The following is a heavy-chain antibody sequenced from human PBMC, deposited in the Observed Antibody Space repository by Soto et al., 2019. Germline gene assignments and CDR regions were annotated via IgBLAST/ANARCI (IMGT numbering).Heavy chain of an antibody. V-gene: IGHV3-30*18. D-gene: IGHD2-15*01. CDR3: AKEISVIAGPWYFDL. CDR2: IGHDGEFR. CDR1: GYNFGHHS. J-gene: IGHJ2*01. Sequence: QVQLVESGGAVVQRGGSLSLSCLASGYNFGHHSLNWVRQPQGRELEWVTVIGHDGEFRRYADSVRGRFTISRDNSRNTVYLQMTSLMTEDTAMYFCAKEISVIAGPWYFDLWGRGTLVIVSS.